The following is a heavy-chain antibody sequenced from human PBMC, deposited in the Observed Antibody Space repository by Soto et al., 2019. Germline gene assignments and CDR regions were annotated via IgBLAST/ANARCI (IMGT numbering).Heavy chain of an antibody. CDR2: ISSSSSYT. V-gene: IGHV3-11*06. CDR1: GFTFSSYA. J-gene: IGHJ6*02. CDR3: ATSGAHPPPYYGMDG. D-gene: IGHD2-15*01. Sequence: GGSLRLSCAASGFTFSSYAMSWVRQAPGKGLEWVSYISSSSSYTNYADSVKGRFTISRDNAKNSLYLQMNSLRAEDTAVYYCATSGAHPPPYYGMDGWGQGNTVTVYS.